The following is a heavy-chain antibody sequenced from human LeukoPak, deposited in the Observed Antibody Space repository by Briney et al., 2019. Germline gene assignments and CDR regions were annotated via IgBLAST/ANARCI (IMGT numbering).Heavy chain of an antibody. Sequence: PSETLSLTCAVYGGSFSGYYWSWIRQPPGKGLEWLGEINHSGSTNYNPSLKSRVTISVDTSKNQFSLKLSSVTAADTAVYYCARVRRYCSGGSCYYFDYWGQGTLVTVSS. V-gene: IGHV4-34*01. J-gene: IGHJ4*02. CDR2: INHSGST. CDR3: ARVRRYCSGGSCYYFDY. D-gene: IGHD2-15*01. CDR1: GGSFSGYY.